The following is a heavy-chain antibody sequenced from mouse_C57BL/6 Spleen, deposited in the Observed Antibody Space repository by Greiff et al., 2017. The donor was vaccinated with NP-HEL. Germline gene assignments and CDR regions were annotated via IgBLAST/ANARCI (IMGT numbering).Heavy chain of an antibody. CDR3: ARSDYYGSPYAMDY. D-gene: IGHD1-1*01. CDR2: INPNNGGT. CDR1: GYTFTDYN. Sequence: EVQGVESGPELVKPGASVKIPCKASGYTFTDYNMDWVKQSHGKSLEWIGDINPNNGGTIYNQKFKGKATLTVDKSSSTAYMELRSLTSEDTAVYYCARSDYYGSPYAMDYWGQGTSVTVSS. V-gene: IGHV1-18*01. J-gene: IGHJ4*01.